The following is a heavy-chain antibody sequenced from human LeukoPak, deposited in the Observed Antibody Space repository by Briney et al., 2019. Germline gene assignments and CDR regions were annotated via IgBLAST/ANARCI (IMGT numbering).Heavy chain of an antibody. D-gene: IGHD3-22*01. V-gene: IGHV3-33*01. CDR2: IWYDGSNK. J-gene: IGHJ6*03. CDR3: ARGGRYYYEAPYMDV. Sequence: PGGSLRLSCAASGFTFSSYGMHWVRQAPGKGLEWVAVIWYDGSNKYYADSVKGRFTISRDNSKNTLYLQMNSLRAEDTAVYYCARGGRYYYEAPYMDVWGKGTTVTVSS. CDR1: GFTFSSYG.